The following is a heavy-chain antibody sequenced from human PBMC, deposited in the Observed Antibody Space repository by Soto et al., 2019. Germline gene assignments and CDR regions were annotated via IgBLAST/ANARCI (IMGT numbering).Heavy chain of an antibody. CDR3: ALSKGYCTNGVCYFDY. J-gene: IGHJ4*02. CDR1: GLSLSTSGVG. V-gene: IGHV2-5*02. Sequence: QITLKESGPTLVKPTQTLTLTCTFSGLSLSTSGVGVGWIHQPPGKALEWLALIYWDDDKRYTPSLRSRLTITXDTSKNQVVLTMTNMDPVDTATYYCALSKGYCTNGVCYFDYWGQGTLVTVSS. CDR2: IYWDDDK. D-gene: IGHD2-8*01.